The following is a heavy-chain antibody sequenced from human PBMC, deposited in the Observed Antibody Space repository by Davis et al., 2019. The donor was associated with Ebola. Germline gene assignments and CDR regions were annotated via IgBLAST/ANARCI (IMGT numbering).Heavy chain of an antibody. CDR3: ARDFAFPGIEAGGESYYYGLDV. CDR2: ISVYSGNT. CDR1: GYPFIANG. Sequence: AASVRVSCKASGYPFIANGFSWVRQAPGQGLEWMGWISVYSGNTNYAQKVQGRVTMTTDTSTSTAYLELRSLRSDDTAVYYCARDFAFPGIEAGGESYYYGLDVWGQGTTVTVSS. V-gene: IGHV1-18*01. D-gene: IGHD6-13*01. J-gene: IGHJ6*02.